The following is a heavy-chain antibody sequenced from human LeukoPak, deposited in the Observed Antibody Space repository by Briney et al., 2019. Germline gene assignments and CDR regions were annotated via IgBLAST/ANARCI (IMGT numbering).Heavy chain of an antibody. CDR1: GYTLTELS. Sequence: ASVKVSCKVSGYTLTELSMHWVRQAPGKGLEWMGGFDPEDDEIIYAQRFQGRVTMTEDASTDTAYMELRSLRSEDTAVYYCATETGNFYFYSWGQGTLVIVSS. CDR3: ATETGNFYFYS. D-gene: IGHD1-7*01. V-gene: IGHV1-24*01. CDR2: FDPEDDEI. J-gene: IGHJ4*02.